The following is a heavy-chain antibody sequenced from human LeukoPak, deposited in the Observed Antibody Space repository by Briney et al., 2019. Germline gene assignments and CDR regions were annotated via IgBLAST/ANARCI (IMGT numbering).Heavy chain of an antibody. J-gene: IGHJ4*02. V-gene: IGHV3-74*01. CDR1: GFTLSTYW. CDR2: INSDGSST. Sequence: GGSLRLSCAASGFTLSTYWMHWVRQGPGKGLVWVSRINSDGSSTSYADSVKGRFTISRDNAKNTVHLQMNSLRAEDTAVYYCVRGRFCSSGGCYGDYWGQGTLVTVSS. CDR3: VRGRFCSSGGCYGDY. D-gene: IGHD2-15*01.